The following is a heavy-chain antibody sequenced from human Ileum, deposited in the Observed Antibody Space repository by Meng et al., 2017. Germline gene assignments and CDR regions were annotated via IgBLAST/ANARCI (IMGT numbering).Heavy chain of an antibody. J-gene: IGHJ1*01. CDR3: GRERGSGGGDLDD. CDR2: ISAYIGSK. V-gene: IGHV1-18*01. D-gene: IGHD3-16*01. CDR1: GYTFSRYS. Sequence: QVQLVQSGAEVKKPGASVKCSCKTSGYTFSRYSISWVRQAPGQGLEWMGWISAYIGSKNYAKKFQGRAPMTTDTSTSKAYMELRSLRSDDTAVYYCGRERGSGGGDLDDWGQGTLVTVSS.